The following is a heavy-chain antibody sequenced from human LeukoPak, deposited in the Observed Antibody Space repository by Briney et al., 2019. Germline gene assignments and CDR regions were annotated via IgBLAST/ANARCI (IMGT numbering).Heavy chain of an antibody. D-gene: IGHD6-6*01. CDR1: GFTFSSYA. Sequence: PGGSLRLSCAASGFTFSSYAMSWVRQAPGKGLEWVSSISISGDHTFYADSVKGRFPISRDNSKNTLYVQMNSLRAEDTAVYYCAKDTRYEYYFDYWGQGTLVTVSS. CDR2: ISISGDHT. J-gene: IGHJ4*02. CDR3: AKDTRYEYYFDY. V-gene: IGHV3-23*01.